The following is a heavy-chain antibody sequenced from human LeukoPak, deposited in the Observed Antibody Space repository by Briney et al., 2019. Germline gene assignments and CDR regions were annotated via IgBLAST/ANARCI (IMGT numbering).Heavy chain of an antibody. CDR3: ARSFRQWLVGPLDY. J-gene: IGHJ4*02. CDR2: IYYSGST. D-gene: IGHD6-19*01. V-gene: IGHV4-39*01. CDR1: GGSISSSSYY. Sequence: SETLSLTCTVSGGSISSSSYYWGWIRQPPGKGLEWIGSIYYSGSTYYNPSLKSRVTISVDTSKNQFSLKLSSVTAADTAVYYCARSFRQWLVGPLDYWGQGTLVTVSS.